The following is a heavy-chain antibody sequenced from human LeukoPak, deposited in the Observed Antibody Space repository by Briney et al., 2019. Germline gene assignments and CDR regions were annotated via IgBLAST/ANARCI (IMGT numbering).Heavy chain of an antibody. J-gene: IGHJ4*02. CDR1: GLTFRNYW. CDR2: INQDGSEK. Sequence: GGSLRLSCEVSGLTFRNYWMSWVRQAPGRGPEWVANINQDGSEKNYADSVKGRFSISRDNAENSLYLQMNSLRAEDTAMYCCATDVNSNYEYWGQGTLVTVSS. CDR3: ATDVNSNYEY. D-gene: IGHD4-11*01. V-gene: IGHV3-7*05.